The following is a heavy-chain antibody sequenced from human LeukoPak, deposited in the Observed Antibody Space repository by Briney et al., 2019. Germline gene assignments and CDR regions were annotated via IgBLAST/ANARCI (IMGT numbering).Heavy chain of an antibody. CDR3: AKSPLFDFCSSYCLFDSGCDYYCING. CDR1: GYTFTSYG. D-gene: IGHD3-3*01. CDR2: ISAYNGNT. J-gene: IGHJ6*01. Sequence: ASVKVSCKPSGYTFTSYGISWVRESPGQGLEWMGWISAYNGNTNYAQKRQGRVTMTTDTSTSTAYMELRSLRSDDTAVYCCAKSPLFDFCSSYCLFDSGCDYYCINGCWQACTVTVSS. V-gene: IGHV1-18*01.